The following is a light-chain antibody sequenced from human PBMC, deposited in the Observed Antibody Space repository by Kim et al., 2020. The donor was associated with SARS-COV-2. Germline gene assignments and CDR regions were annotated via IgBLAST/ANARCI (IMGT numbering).Light chain of an antibody. Sequence: CPESTATPSATDVQSVSSNLPWCQQRPDQAPMLLISGAYTRATGIPARYSGSGSGTEFTLTISSLQSEDFAVYYCQQYNNWPPWYSFGQGTKLEI. CDR2: GAY. J-gene: IGKJ2*03. V-gene: IGKV3-15*01. CDR3: QQYNNWPPWYS. CDR1: QSVSSN.